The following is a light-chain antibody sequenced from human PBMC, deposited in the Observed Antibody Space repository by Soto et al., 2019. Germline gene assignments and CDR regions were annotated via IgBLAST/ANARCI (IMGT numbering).Light chain of an antibody. J-gene: IGKJ1*01. CDR3: HQYDSIVQT. CDR2: DAS. V-gene: IGKV3-20*01. CDR1: QGVRNSL. Sequence: IVLTQSPGTQSLSPGERATLSCRASQGVRNSLLAWYQQKPGQPPRLLIYDASTRATATPERFSGSGSGTDFTLTISRLEPEDFAVYYCHQYDSIVQTFGQGTKVEI.